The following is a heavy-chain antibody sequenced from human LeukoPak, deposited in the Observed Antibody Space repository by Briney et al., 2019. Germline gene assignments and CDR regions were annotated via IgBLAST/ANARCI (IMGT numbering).Heavy chain of an antibody. CDR1: GYTFTSYV. J-gene: IGHJ4*02. V-gene: IGHV1-3*01. D-gene: IGHD3-3*01. CDR2: INAGNGNT. Sequence: ASVKVSCKASGYTFTSYVMHWVRQAPGQGLEWMGWINAGNGNTKYSQKVQGRVTITRDTSASTAYMELSSLRSEDTAVYYCARSRLEWLVPWYFDYWGQGTLVTVSS. CDR3: ARSRLEWLVPWYFDY.